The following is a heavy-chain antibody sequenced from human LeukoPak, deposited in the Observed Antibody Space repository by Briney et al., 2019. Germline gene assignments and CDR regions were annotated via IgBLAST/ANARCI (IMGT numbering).Heavy chain of an antibody. J-gene: IGHJ5*02. Sequence: SETLSLTCTVSGGSISSSSFYWGWIRQPPGKGLEWIGTIYYSGSTFYNLSLKSRVTVSVDTSKNQFSLKLISVTAADTAVYYCARGQGATVPQVGKNWFDPWGQGTRVIVSS. CDR3: ARGQGATVPQVGKNWFDP. D-gene: IGHD1-26*01. V-gene: IGHV4-39*07. CDR1: GGSISSSSFY. CDR2: IYYSGST.